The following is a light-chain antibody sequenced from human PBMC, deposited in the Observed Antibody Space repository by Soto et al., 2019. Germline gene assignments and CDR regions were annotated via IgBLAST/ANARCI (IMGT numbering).Light chain of an antibody. CDR3: QHYNNWPLT. Sequence: EIVMTQSPATLSVSPGERATLSCRASQSIGSNLAWYQQKPGQTPRLLIYGTSIRATGIPARVSGSGSGTEFTLTISSLQSEDFAVYHCQHYNNWPLTFGGGTKVDIK. CDR1: QSIGSN. J-gene: IGKJ4*01. V-gene: IGKV3-15*01. CDR2: GTS.